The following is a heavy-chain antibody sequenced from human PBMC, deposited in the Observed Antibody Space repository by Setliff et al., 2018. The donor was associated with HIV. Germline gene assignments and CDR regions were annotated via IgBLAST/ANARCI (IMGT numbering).Heavy chain of an antibody. D-gene: IGHD5-18*01. CDR2: IRSTAIGGTT. J-gene: IGHJ6*02. V-gene: IGHV3-49*04. CDR3: ARGTRTAVAQGYYGVDV. CDR1: GFTFGDFA. Sequence: RLSCTGSGFTFGDFAMTWVRQAPGKGLEWVGFIRSTAIGGTTEYAASVKGRFTISGDDSKSIAYLQMNSLRAEDTAVYYCARGTRTAVAQGYYGVDVWGQGTTVTVS.